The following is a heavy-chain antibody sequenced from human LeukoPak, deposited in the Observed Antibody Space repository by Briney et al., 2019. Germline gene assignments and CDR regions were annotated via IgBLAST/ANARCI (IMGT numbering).Heavy chain of an antibody. CDR1: GVSFSGYY. CDR3: ARYKEVRGVKSGTKYYFDY. J-gene: IGHJ4*02. Sequence: PSETLSLTCAVYGVSFSGYYWSWIRQPPGKGLEWIGEINHSGSTNSNPSLKSRVTTSVDTSKNQFSLKLSSVTAADTAVEYCARYKEVRGVKSGTKYYFDYWGQGTLVTVSS. V-gene: IGHV4-34*01. D-gene: IGHD3-10*01. CDR2: INHSGST.